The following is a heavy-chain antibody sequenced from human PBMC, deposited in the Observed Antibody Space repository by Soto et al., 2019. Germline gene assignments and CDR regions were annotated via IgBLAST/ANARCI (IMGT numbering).Heavy chain of an antibody. D-gene: IGHD1-1*01. CDR1: GGSISSYY. CDR3: ARHYPIGNNWNYFDY. V-gene: IGHV4-59*08. J-gene: IGHJ4*02. Sequence: SETLSLTCSVSGGSISSYYWGWIRQPPGKGLEWIGYISYTGSTDYSPSLNSRVTISADTPKNQFSLKVRSVTAADTAIYFCARHYPIGNNWNYFDYWGRGTLVTVSS. CDR2: ISYTGST.